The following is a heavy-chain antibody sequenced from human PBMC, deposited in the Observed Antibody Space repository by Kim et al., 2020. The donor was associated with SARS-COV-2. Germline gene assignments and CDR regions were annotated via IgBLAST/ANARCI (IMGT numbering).Heavy chain of an antibody. D-gene: IGHD3-9*01. J-gene: IGHJ5*02. Sequence: SVKVSCKASGGTFSSYAISWVRQAPGQGLEWMGGIIPIFGTANYAQKFQGRVTITADESTSTAYMELSSLRSEDTAVYYCARGYYDILTGYHNWFDPWGQGTLVTVSS. V-gene: IGHV1-69*13. CDR1: GGTFSSYA. CDR2: IIPIFGTA. CDR3: ARGYYDILTGYHNWFDP.